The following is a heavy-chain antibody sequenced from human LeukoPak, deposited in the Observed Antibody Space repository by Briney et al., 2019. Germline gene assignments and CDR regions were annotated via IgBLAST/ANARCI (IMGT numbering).Heavy chain of an antibody. CDR2: IYYRGSP. CDR1: GGSISTGDYY. J-gene: IGHJ3*01. D-gene: IGHD3-9*01. Sequence: SEPLSLTCTVSGGSISTGDYYWSWIPQPPATGPHWIAYIYYRGSPYYNPSLKSRATISVDTSHNQFSLKLSSVTAADTAVYYCAREGVLRYFDYWGQGTMVTVSS. V-gene: IGHV4-30-4*01. CDR3: AREGVLRYFDY.